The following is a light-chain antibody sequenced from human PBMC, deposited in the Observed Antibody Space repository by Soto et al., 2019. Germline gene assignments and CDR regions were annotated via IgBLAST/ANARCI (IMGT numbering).Light chain of an antibody. CDR3: QSYDGSLSGVV. Sequence: QSVLTQPLSVSGAPGQRVTISCTGSRSNIGAGYDVHWYQHLPGTAPKLLIYGNNNRPSGVPDRFSGSKSGTSASLAITGLQAEDEADYYCQSYDGSLSGVVFGGGTKLTVL. V-gene: IGLV1-40*01. CDR2: GNN. J-gene: IGLJ2*01. CDR1: RSNIGAGYD.